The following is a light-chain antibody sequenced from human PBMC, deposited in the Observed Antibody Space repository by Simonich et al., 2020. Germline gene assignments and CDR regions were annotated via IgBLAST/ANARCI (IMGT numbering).Light chain of an antibody. Sequence: QSVLTQPPSASGTPGPRVTISCSGSSSNIGSNTVNWYQQLPGTAPKLLIYRNNQRPSGVPARFSGSKSGTSASLAISGLQSEDEADYYCAAWDDSLNGWVFGGGTKLTVL. CDR1: SSNIGSNT. CDR2: RNN. CDR3: AAWDDSLNGWV. V-gene: IGLV1-44*01. J-gene: IGLJ3*02.